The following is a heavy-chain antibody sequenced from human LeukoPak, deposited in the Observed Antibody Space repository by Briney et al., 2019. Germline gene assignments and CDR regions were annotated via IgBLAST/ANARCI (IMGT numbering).Heavy chain of an antibody. Sequence: ASVKVSCKASGYTFTGYYMHWVRQAPGQGLEWMGWINPSGGSTSYAQKFQGRVTMTRDMSTSTDYMELSSLRSEDTAVYYCARAPKGYSYGYSLVDYWGQGTLVTVSS. CDR2: INPSGGST. CDR3: ARAPKGYSYGYSLVDY. CDR1: GYTFTGYY. J-gene: IGHJ4*02. D-gene: IGHD5-18*01. V-gene: IGHV1-46*01.